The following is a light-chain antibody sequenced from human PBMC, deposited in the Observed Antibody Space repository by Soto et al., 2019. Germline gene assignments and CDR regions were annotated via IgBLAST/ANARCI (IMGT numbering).Light chain of an antibody. V-gene: IGKV4-1*01. CDR3: QQWSSVPKT. J-gene: IGKJ1*01. Sequence: DIVMTQSPDSLAVSLGERATINCKSSQSVLYSSNNKNYLAWYQQKPGQPPKLLIYWATTRESGVPDRFSGSGSGTDFTLTISSLQAEDVPVYYCQQWSSVPKTFGQGTKVEIK. CDR1: QSVLYSSNNKNY. CDR2: WAT.